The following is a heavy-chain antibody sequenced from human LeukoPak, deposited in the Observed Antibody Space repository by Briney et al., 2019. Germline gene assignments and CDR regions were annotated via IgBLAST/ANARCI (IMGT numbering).Heavy chain of an antibody. J-gene: IGHJ3*02. V-gene: IGHV4-39*07. CDR3: ARDRPRRAATYYYDSTDLPGAFGI. Sequence: SETLSLTCTVSGGSISSSSYYWGWTRQPPGKGLEWIGSIYYSGSTYYNPSLKSRVTISVDTSKNQFSLKLSSVTAADTAVYYCARDRPRRAATYYYDSTDLPGAFGIWGQGTMVTVSS. D-gene: IGHD3-22*01. CDR1: GGSISSSSYY. CDR2: IYYSGST.